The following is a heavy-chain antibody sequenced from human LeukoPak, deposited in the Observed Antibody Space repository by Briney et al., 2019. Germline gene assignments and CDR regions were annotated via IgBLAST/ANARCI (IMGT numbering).Heavy chain of an antibody. CDR2: IRYDGSNK. D-gene: IGHD6-6*01. CDR3: VKDRGSSSYYYYYYYMDV. CDR1: GFTFSSYG. V-gene: IGHV3-30*02. J-gene: IGHJ6*03. Sequence: GGSLRLSCAASGFTFSSYGMHWVRQAPGKGLEWVAFIRYDGSNKYYADSVKGRFTISRDNSKNTLYLQMNSLRAEDTAVYYCVKDRGSSSYYYYYYYMDVWGKGTTVTVSS.